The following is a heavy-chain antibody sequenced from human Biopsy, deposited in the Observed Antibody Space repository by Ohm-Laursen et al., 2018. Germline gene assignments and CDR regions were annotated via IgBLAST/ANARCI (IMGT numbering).Heavy chain of an antibody. CDR1: GSRFPTNW. CDR2: IYPSDSNT. Sequence: KISCKFFGSRFPTNWSGWVGQLLGKGLEWMGIIYPSDSNTIYHTSFQGQVTISADKSISTAYLQLTSLKASDPAMYYCARNSGNYKYDAFDIWGLGTMVTVSS. J-gene: IGHJ3*02. V-gene: IGHV5-51*01. CDR3: ARNSGNYKYDAFDI. D-gene: IGHD1-7*01.